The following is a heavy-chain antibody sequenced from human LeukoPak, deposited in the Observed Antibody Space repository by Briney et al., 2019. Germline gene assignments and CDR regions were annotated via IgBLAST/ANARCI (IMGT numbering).Heavy chain of an antibody. CDR2: IKSKTDGGTT. Sequence: PGGSLRLSCAASGFTFSNAWMSWVRQAPGKGLEWVGRIKSKTDGGTTDYAAPVKGRFTISRDDSKNTLCLQMNSLKTEDTAVYYCTTATGTTDDAFDIWGQGTMVTVSS. D-gene: IGHD1-1*01. CDR3: TTATGTTDDAFDI. J-gene: IGHJ3*02. V-gene: IGHV3-15*01. CDR1: GFTFSNAW.